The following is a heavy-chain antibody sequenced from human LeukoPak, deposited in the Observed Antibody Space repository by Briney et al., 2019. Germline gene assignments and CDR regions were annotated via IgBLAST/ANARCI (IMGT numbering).Heavy chain of an antibody. CDR3: AKPYDFWSGYSDY. J-gene: IGHJ4*02. CDR2: ISWNSGSI. V-gene: IGHV3-9*01. CDR1: GFTFDDYA. D-gene: IGHD3-3*01. Sequence: GGSLRLSRAASGFTFDDYAMHWVRQAPGKGLEWVSGISWNSGSIGYADSVKGRFTISRDNSKNTLYLQMNSLRAEDTAVYYCAKPYDFWSGYSDYWGQGTLVTVSS.